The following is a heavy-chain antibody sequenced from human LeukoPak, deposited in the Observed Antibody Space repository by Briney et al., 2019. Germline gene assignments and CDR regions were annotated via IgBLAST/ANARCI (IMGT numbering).Heavy chain of an antibody. J-gene: IGHJ3*02. V-gene: IGHV3-9*01. CDR3: AKDPGVASSRGNAFDI. D-gene: IGHD4-23*01. CDR2: ISWNSGSI. Sequence: GGSLGLSCAASGFTFDDYAMHWVRQGPGKGLEWVSGISWNSGSIDYADSVRGRFTISRDNAKNSLYLQMNSLRAEDTALYYCAKDPGVASSRGNAFDIWGQGTMVTVSS. CDR1: GFTFDDYA.